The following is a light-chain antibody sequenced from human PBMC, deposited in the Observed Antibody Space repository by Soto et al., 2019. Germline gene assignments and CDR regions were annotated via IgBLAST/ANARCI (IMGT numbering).Light chain of an antibody. J-gene: IGLJ2*01. V-gene: IGLV1-44*01. CDR1: GSSIGTNT. CDR3: AAWDGSLNNVL. CDR2: GNN. Sequence: QSVLTQPPSASGTPGQRVTISCSESGSSIGTNTVNWYRQLPGTAPKLLIYGNNQRPSGVPDRFSGSKSGTSASLAISGLQSEDEAEYYCAAWDGSLNNVLFGGGTKVTVL.